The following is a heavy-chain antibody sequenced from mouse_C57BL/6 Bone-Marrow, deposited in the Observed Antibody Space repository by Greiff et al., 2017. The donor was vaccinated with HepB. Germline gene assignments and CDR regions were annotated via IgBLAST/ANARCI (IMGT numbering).Heavy chain of an antibody. D-gene: IGHD1-1*01. Sequence: VQLQQPGAELVRPGSSVKLSCKASGYTFTSYWMHWVKQRPIQGLEWIGKIDPSDSETHYNQKFKDKATLTVDKSSRTAYMQLSSLTSEDSAFYYCARDYYGSSYDYAMDYWGQGTSVTVSS. V-gene: IGHV1-52*01. CDR2: IDPSDSET. CDR3: ARDYYGSSYDYAMDY. CDR1: GYTFTSYW. J-gene: IGHJ4*01.